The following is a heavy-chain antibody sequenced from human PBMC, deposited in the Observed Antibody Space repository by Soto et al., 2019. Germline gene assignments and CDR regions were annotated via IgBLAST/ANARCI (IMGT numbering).Heavy chain of an antibody. V-gene: IGHV4-34*01. Sequence: SVTLCLTCAVDGGSFSGYYCSWIRQPPGKGLEWIGEINHSGSTNYNPSLKSRVTISVDTSKNQFSLKLSSVTAADTAVYYCARGGTPMVRGVIWFDPWGQGTLVTVSS. CDR2: INHSGST. D-gene: IGHD3-10*01. J-gene: IGHJ5*02. CDR3: ARGGTPMVRGVIWFDP. CDR1: GGSFSGYY.